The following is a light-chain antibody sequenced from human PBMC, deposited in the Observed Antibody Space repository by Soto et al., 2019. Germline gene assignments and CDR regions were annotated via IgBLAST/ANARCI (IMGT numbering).Light chain of an antibody. CDR3: QSYDSSLSFYV. CDR1: SSNIGAGYD. V-gene: IGLV1-40*01. J-gene: IGLJ1*01. CDR2: GNS. Sequence: QSVLTQPPSVSGAPGQRVTISCTGSSSNIGAGYDVHWYQQLPGTAPKLLIYGNSNRPSGVPDRFSGSKSGTSASLAITGLQAEDEADYYCQSYDSSLSFYVFRTGTKLTVL.